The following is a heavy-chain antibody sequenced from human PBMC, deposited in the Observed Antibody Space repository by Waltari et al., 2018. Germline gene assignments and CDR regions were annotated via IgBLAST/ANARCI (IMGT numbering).Heavy chain of an antibody. V-gene: IGHV4-34*01. CDR2: INHSGST. J-gene: IGHJ4*02. CDR3: ARWGWDSSGYYRDY. D-gene: IGHD3-22*01. CDR1: GGSFSGYY. Sequence: QVQLQQWGAGLLKPSETLSLTCAVYGGSFSGYYWSWIRQPPGKGLEWIGEINHSGSTNYHPSLKSRVTISVDTSKNQFSLKLSSVTAADTAVYYCARWGWDSSGYYRDYWGQGTLVTVSS.